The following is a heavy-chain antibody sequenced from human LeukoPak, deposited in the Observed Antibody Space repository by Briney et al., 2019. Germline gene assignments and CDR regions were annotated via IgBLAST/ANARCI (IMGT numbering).Heavy chain of an antibody. CDR1: GGSISSYY. CDR2: IYYSGST. D-gene: IGHD6-13*01. V-gene: IGHV4-59*12. CDR3: ARGMTLAAALLNWFDP. Sequence: PSETLSLTCTVSGGSISSYYWSSVRQPPGKGLEWIGYIYYSGSTNYNPSLKSRVTISVHTYKNQFSLKLSSVGAEHTAVYYGARGMTLAAALLNWFDPGTQGTLVTVSS. J-gene: IGHJ5*02.